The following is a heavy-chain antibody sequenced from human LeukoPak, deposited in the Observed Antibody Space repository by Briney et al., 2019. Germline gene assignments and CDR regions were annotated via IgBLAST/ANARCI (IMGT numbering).Heavy chain of an antibody. CDR1: GGSISSSSYY. V-gene: IGHV4-39*01. J-gene: IGHJ4*02. CDR3: ARQSSGYCSGGSCPGVGY. D-gene: IGHD2-15*01. Sequence: PSETLSLTCTVSGGSISSSSYYWGWIRQPPGKGLGWLGCIYYSGSTYYNPSLNSRVTISVYTSKNQFSLKLSSVTAADTAVYYCARQSSGYCSGGSCPGVGYWGQGTLVTVSS. CDR2: IYYSGST.